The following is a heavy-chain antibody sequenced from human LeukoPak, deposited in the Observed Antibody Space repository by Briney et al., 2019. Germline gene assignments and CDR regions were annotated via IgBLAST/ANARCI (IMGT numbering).Heavy chain of an antibody. CDR3: ARVWADYYDSSGYYYHYYYYGMDV. Sequence: ASVKVSCKASGYTFTGYYMHWVRQAPGQGLEWMGWINPNSGGTNYAQKFQGRFTMTRDTSISTAYMELSMLRSDDTAVYYCARVWADYYDSSGYYYHYYYYGMDVWGQGTTVTVSS. J-gene: IGHJ6*02. V-gene: IGHV1-2*02. CDR1: GYTFTGYY. D-gene: IGHD3-22*01. CDR2: INPNSGGT.